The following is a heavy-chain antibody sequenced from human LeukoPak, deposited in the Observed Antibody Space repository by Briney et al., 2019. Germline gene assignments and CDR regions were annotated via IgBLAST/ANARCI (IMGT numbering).Heavy chain of an antibody. CDR3: ARVPYYYSMDV. Sequence: PGGSLRFSCAASGFTFSSYWMSWVRQAPGKGLEWVANIKQDGSEKYYVDSVKGRFTISRGNAKNSLYLQMNTLRAEDTALYHCARVPYYYSMDVWGQGTTVTVSS. V-gene: IGHV3-7*03. J-gene: IGHJ6*02. CDR2: IKQDGSEK. CDR1: GFTFSSYW.